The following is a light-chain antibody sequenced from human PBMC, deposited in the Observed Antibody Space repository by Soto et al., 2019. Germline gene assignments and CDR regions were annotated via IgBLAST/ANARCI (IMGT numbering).Light chain of an antibody. J-gene: IGKJ1*01. CDR2: MAS. V-gene: IGKV1-5*03. CDR1: QSINRD. CDR3: QQYNSYCT. Sequence: DIQMTQSPSTLSASVGDRVTITCRASQSINRDLAWYQQKPGKAPKVLIYMASSLETGVPPRFSGSGSGTEFTLTISSLQPDDFATYYCQQYNSYCTFGQGTNVEIK.